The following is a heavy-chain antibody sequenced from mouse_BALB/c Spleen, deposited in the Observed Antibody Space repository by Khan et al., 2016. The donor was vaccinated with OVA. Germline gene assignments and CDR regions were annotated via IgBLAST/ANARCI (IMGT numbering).Heavy chain of an antibody. CDR1: GYTFTSYW. CDR3: ARREKYGYDPSWFAY. V-gene: IGHV1-52*01. CDR2: INPSDSES. J-gene: IGHJ3*01. Sequence: QVQLQQSGAELVRPGASVKLSCKASGYTFTSYWMNWVRQRPRQGLEWIGKINPSDSESHYNQMFKDKATLTVDKSSGTAYMQLSSLTSEDSAVYYCARREKYGYDPSWFAYWGQGTLVTGSA. D-gene: IGHD2-2*01.